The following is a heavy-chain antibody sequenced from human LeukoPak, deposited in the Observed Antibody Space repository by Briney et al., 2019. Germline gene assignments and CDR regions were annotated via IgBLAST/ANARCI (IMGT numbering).Heavy chain of an antibody. CDR3: ARIHDSSGYYDY. Sequence: PGGSLRLSCAASGFTFSDYYMSWIRQAPGKGLEWVSYISSSSSYTNYADSVKGRFTISRDNAKSSLYLQMNSLRAEDTAVYYCARIHDSSGYYDYWGQGTLVTVSS. CDR1: GFTFSDYY. V-gene: IGHV3-11*03. D-gene: IGHD3-22*01. J-gene: IGHJ4*02. CDR2: ISSSSSYT.